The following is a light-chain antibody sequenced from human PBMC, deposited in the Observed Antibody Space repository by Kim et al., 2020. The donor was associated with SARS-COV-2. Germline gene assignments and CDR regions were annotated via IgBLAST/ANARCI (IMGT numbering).Light chain of an antibody. CDR1: QSISSY. V-gene: IGKV1-39*01. CDR3: QQSYSTLYT. J-gene: IGKJ2*01. CDR2: AAS. Sequence: DIQMTQSPSSLSASVGDRVTITCRASQSISSYLNWYQQKPGKAPKLLIYAASSLQSRVPSRFSGSGSGTDFTLTISSLQPEDFATYYCQQSYSTLYTFGQGTKLEI.